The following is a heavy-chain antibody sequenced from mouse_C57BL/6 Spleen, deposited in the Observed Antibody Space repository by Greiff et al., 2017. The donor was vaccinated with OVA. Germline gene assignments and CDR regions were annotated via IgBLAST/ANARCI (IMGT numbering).Heavy chain of an antibody. Sequence: QVQLQQPGAELVRPGTSVKLSCKASGYTFTSYWMHWVKQRPGQGLEWIGVIDPSDSYTNYNQKFKGKATLTVDTSSSTAYMQLSSLTSEDSAVYYCARWSYGSSYYAMDYWGQGTSVTVSS. D-gene: IGHD1-1*01. J-gene: IGHJ4*01. CDR2: IDPSDSYT. V-gene: IGHV1-59*01. CDR1: GYTFTSYW. CDR3: ARWSYGSSYYAMDY.